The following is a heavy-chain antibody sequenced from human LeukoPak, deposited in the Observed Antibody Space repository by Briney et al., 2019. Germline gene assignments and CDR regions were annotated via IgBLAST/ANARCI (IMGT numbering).Heavy chain of an antibody. CDR3: ARDPCGGDRYRWWYFDL. CDR1: GFTFSSYA. V-gene: IGHV3-23*01. CDR2: ISGSGGST. Sequence: PGGSLRLSCAASGFTFSSYAMSWVRQAPGKGLEWVSAISGSGGSTYYADSVKGRFTISRDNSKNTLYLQMNSLRAEDTAVYYCARDPCGGDRYRWWYFDLWGRGTLVTVSS. J-gene: IGHJ2*01. D-gene: IGHD2-21*02.